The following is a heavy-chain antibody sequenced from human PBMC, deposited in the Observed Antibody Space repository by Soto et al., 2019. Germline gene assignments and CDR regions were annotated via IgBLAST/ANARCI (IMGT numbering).Heavy chain of an antibody. CDR1: GFTFSSYS. CDR3: ARDQGKISRGYIAFDY. J-gene: IGHJ4*02. CDR2: ISSSSSTI. V-gene: IGHV3-48*01. D-gene: IGHD5-12*01. Sequence: EVQLVESGGGLVQPGGSLRLSCAASGFTFSSYSMNWVRQAPGKGLEWVSYISSSSSTIYYADSVKGRFTISRDNAKNSLYLQMNSLRAEDTAVYYCARDQGKISRGYIAFDYWGQGTLVTVSS.